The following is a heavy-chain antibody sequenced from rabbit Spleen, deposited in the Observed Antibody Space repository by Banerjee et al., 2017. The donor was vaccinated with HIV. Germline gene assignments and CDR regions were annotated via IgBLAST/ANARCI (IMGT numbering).Heavy chain of an antibody. V-gene: IGHV1S45*01. J-gene: IGHJ4*01. Sequence: QEQLEESGGDLVKPEGSLTLTCTASGFSFSSGYWICWVRQAPGKGLEWIACIAGSGSGTTHYASWAKGRFTISKTSSTTVTLQMTSLTAADTATYFCARDQYVSSRGYFNLWGPGTLVTVS. CDR1: GFSFSSGYW. CDR2: IAGSGSGTT. CDR3: ARDQYVSSRGYFNL. D-gene: IGHD1-1*01.